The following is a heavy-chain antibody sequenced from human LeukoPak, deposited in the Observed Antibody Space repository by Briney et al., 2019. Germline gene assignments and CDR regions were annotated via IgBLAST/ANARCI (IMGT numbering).Heavy chain of an antibody. J-gene: IGHJ4*02. CDR3: AKIWSYFDY. V-gene: IGHV3-23*01. Sequence: GVSLRLSCAASEFTFSSYAMSWVRQAPGKGLEWVSSIGGSGVNTYHADSVKGRFTISRDNSKNTLYLQMNSLRAEDTAVYDCAKIWSYFDYWGQGILVTVSS. D-gene: IGHD2-8*02. CDR2: IGGSGVNT. CDR1: EFTFSSYA.